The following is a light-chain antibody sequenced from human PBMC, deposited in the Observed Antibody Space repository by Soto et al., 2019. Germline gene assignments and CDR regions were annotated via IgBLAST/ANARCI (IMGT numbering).Light chain of an antibody. V-gene: IGKV3-20*01. CDR2: GAS. CDR1: QSITNNY. J-gene: IGKJ1*01. Sequence: EIVLTQSPGTQSLSPGERATLSCRASQSITNNYLAWYQQKTGQXPRLLIYGASSRATGIPDRFSVSVYGTDGALTISRLEPEDCSVYYCQQYGSSPRTFGQGTKVDI. CDR3: QQYGSSPRT.